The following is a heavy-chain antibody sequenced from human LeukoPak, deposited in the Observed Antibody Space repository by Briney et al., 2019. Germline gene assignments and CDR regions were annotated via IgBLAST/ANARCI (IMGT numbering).Heavy chain of an antibody. CDR1: GYTFTGYY. Sequence: ASVKVSCKASGYTFTGYYMHWVRQAPGQGLEWMGWINPNSGGTNYAQKFQGRATMTRDTSISTAYMELSRLRSDDTAVYYCARVAYDSSGYYIDYWGQGTLVTVSS. J-gene: IGHJ4*02. V-gene: IGHV1-2*02. CDR2: INPNSGGT. D-gene: IGHD3-22*01. CDR3: ARVAYDSSGYYIDY.